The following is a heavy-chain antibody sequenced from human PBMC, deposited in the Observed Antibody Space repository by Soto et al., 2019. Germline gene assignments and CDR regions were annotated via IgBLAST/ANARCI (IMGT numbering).Heavy chain of an antibody. D-gene: IGHD2-2*01. CDR1: GYTFTSYD. V-gene: IGHV1-8*01. CDR2: MNPNSGNT. J-gene: IGHJ4*02. CDR3: ARGGRRYFISTSCFDFDY. Sequence: QVQLVQSGAEVKKPGASVKVSCKASGYTFTSYDINWVRQATGQGLEWMGWMNPNSGNTGYAQKLQGRVAMTRDTSISTAYMELSSLRSEDAAVYYCARGGRRYFISTSCFDFDYWGQGTPGTVSS.